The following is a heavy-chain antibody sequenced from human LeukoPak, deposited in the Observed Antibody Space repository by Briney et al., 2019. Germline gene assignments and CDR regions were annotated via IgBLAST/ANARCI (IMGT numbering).Heavy chain of an antibody. Sequence: PSETLSLTCAVYGGSFSGYYWSWIRQPPGKGLEWIGEINHSGSTNYNPSLKSRVTISVDTSKNQFSLKLSSVTAADTAVYYCARDAGGGPHYFDYWGQGTLVTVSS. CDR2: INHSGST. CDR1: GGSFSGYY. CDR3: ARDAGGGPHYFDY. J-gene: IGHJ4*02. D-gene: IGHD3-16*01. V-gene: IGHV4-34*01.